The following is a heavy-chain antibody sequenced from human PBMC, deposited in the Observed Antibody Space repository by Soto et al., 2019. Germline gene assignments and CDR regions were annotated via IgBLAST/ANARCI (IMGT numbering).Heavy chain of an antibody. V-gene: IGHV3-23*01. CDR2: ISGSGGST. CDR1: GFTFSSYA. D-gene: IGHD3-3*01. Sequence: GGSLRLSCAASGFTFSSYAMSWVRQAPGKGLEWVSAISGSGGSTYYADSGKGRFTISRDNSKNTLYLQMNSLRAEDTAVYYCAKVQYFGVVIFCDYWGQGTLVTVAS. J-gene: IGHJ4*02. CDR3: AKVQYFGVVIFCDY.